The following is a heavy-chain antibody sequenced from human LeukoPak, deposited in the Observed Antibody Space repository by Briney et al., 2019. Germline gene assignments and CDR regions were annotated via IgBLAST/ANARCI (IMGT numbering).Heavy chain of an antibody. Sequence: GGTLRLSCAASGFTFSSYAMSWVRQAPGKGLEWVSAISGSGGSTYYADSVKGRFTISRDNSKNTLYLQMNSLRAEDTAVYYCAKSVKGSLWYFHYWVQGTLVTVSS. CDR3: AKSVKGSLWYFHY. CDR2: ISGSGGST. J-gene: IGHJ4*02. CDR1: GFTFSSYA. D-gene: IGHD3-16*01. V-gene: IGHV3-23*01.